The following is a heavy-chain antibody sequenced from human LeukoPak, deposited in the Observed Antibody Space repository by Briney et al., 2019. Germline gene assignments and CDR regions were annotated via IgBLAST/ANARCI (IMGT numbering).Heavy chain of an antibody. V-gene: IGHV4-61*02. J-gene: IGHJ6*03. CDR1: GGSISSGSYY. CDR2: IYTSGST. D-gene: IGHD3-3*01. CDR3: ARASVPSGYYYYYYMDV. Sequence: SETLSLTCTVSGGSISSGSYYWSWIRQPAGKGLEWIGRIYTSGSTNYNPSLKSRVTISVDTSKNQFSLKLSSVTAADTAVNYCARASVPSGYYYYYYMDVWGKGTTVTVSS.